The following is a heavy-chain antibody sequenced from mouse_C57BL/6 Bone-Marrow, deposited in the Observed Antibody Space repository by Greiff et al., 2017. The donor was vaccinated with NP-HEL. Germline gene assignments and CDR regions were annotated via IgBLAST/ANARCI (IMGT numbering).Heavy chain of an antibody. Sequence: QVQLQQSGAELVRPGTSVKVSCKASGYAFTNYLIAWVKQRPGQGLEWIGVINPGSGCTNYTEKFKGKATLTADKSSSTAYMQLSSLTSEDSAVYCCARGGICYDYEGFAYWGQGTRVTVSA. CDR3: ARGGICYDYEGFAY. V-gene: IGHV1-54*01. CDR2: INPGSGCT. CDR1: GYAFTNYL. D-gene: IGHD2-4*01. J-gene: IGHJ3*01.